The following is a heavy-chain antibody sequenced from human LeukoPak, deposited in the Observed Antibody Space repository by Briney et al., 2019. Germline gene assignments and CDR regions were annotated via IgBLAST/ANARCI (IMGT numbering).Heavy chain of an antibody. CDR1: GGSVSSRSCH. CDR2: IYYSGNT. D-gene: IGHD4-17*01. CDR3: ARSNGDYFAYIDY. V-gene: IGHV4-39*01. J-gene: IGHJ4*02. Sequence: PSETLSLTCSVSGGSVSSRSCHWGWIRQPPGKGLEWIGSIYYSGNTYYNPSLKSRVTVSVDTSKYQFSLKLTSVTAADTAVYYCARSNGDYFAYIDYWGQGTLVTVSS.